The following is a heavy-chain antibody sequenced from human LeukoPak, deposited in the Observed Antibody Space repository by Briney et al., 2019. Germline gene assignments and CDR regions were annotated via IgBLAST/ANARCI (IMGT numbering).Heavy chain of an antibody. Sequence: GGCLRLSCAATGFTFRSHAMNWVRQAPGKGLEWVSGIGGSGGRTYYADSVTGRFTISRDNSKNTVYLQMNSLRAADTAVYYCARGRIAVALYYGMDVWGHGTTVTVFS. CDR1: GFTFRSHA. CDR3: ARGRIAVALYYGMDV. J-gene: IGHJ6*02. CDR2: IGGSGGRT. D-gene: IGHD6-19*01. V-gene: IGHV3-23*01.